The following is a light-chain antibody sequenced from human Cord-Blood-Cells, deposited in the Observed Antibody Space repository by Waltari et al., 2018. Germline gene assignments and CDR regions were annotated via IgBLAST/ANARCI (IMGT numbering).Light chain of an antibody. CDR3: QSYDSSLSVV. CDR1: SSNTRSGQE. J-gene: IGLJ2*01. CDR2: GNS. V-gene: IGLV1-40*01. Sequence: QSVLTPPPSLPGAPGKWVTISRPGSSSNTRSGQEARWSQQLPGTAPKLLLYGNSNRPSGVPDRFSGSKSGTSVSLAITGLQAEDEADYYCQSYDSSLSVVFGGGTKLTVL.